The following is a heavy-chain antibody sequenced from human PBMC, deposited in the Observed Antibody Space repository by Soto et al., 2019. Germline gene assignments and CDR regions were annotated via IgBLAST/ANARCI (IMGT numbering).Heavy chain of an antibody. CDR2: IYHSGST. Sequence: TLSLTCAFPCHSITSSDYSWSWIRQPPGKGLEWIGYIYHSGSTYYNPSLKSRVTISVDRSKNQFSLKLSSVTAADTAVYYCARDLGYDSSGYYNDAFDIWGQGTMVT. V-gene: IGHV4-30-2*01. J-gene: IGHJ3*02. CDR3: ARDLGYDSSGYYNDAFDI. CDR1: CHSITSSDYS. D-gene: IGHD3-22*01.